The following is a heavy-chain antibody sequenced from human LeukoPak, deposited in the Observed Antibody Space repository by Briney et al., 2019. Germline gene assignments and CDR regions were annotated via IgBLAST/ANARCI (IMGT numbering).Heavy chain of an antibody. CDR1: GGSLNSYY. V-gene: IGHV4-59*01. CDR3: ARGRISNWGFEGTLFDA. CDR2: ITHSGGT. D-gene: IGHD7-27*01. Sequence: SETLSLTCTVSGGSLNSYYWSWIRQPPGKGLEWIGFITHSGGTDFDSSLGGRVTISADTSKSQFSLRLTSMTAADTAVYFCARGRISNWGFEGTLFDAWGQGVLVTVSS. J-gene: IGHJ4*02.